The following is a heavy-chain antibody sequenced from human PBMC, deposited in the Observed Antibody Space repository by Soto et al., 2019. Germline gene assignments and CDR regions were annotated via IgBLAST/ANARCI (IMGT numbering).Heavy chain of an antibody. Sequence: QVHLVQSGAEVKKPGASVKVSCKASGYTFTSYGITWVRQAPGQGFEGMGWISAHNGNTDYAQKLQGRVILTRDTSTSTAYMELRSLRSDDTAVYYCARGRYGDYWGQGALVTVSS. V-gene: IGHV1-18*01. CDR1: GYTFTSYG. J-gene: IGHJ4*02. CDR3: ARGRYGDY. D-gene: IGHD1-1*01. CDR2: ISAHNGNT.